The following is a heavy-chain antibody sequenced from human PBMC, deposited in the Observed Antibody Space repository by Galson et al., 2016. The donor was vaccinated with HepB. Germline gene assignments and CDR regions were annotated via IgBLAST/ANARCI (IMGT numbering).Heavy chain of an antibody. CDR3: ARNERRWLHSPYYFDS. J-gene: IGHJ4*02. V-gene: IGHV4-39*01. CDR2: IYYSGSP. D-gene: IGHD5-24*01. Sequence: WVRHPPGKGLEWIGSIYYSGSPYYYRSLKSRVTISVATSKNQFSLKLSSVTAADTAVYYCARNERRWLHSPYYFDSWGQGTLVTVSS.